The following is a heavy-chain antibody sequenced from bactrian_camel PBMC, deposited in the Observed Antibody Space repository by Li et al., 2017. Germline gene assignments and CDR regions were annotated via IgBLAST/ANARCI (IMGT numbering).Heavy chain of an antibody. J-gene: IGHJ6*01. D-gene: IGHD6*01. Sequence: HVQLVESGGGLVQPGGSLRLSCAISRFTISDHCMGWVRQAPGKEREGVAAIDSDGDTAYAESMKDRFTISQDHDKSTVSLQMNSLKTEDTAMYYCTKDRGRAVPAGSFDYWAQGTQVTVS. CDR1: RFTISDHC. CDR2: IDSDGDT. CDR3: TKDRGRAVPAGSFDY. V-gene: IGHV3S26*01.